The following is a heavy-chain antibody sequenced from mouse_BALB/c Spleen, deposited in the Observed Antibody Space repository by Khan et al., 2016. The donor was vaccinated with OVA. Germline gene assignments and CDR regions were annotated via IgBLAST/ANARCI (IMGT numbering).Heavy chain of an antibody. J-gene: IGHJ3*01. CDR3: ANHGSSSAWLTY. CDR2: INPSTGYT. Sequence: QIQLVQSGAELAKPGASVKMSCKASGYTFTSYWMHWVKQRPGQGLEWTGYINPSTGYTEYNQRFKDKATLTADKSSSTAYMQLSSLTSEESAVYYCANHGSSSAWLTYWGQGTLVTVSA. V-gene: IGHV1-7*01. D-gene: IGHD1-1*01. CDR1: GYTFTSYW.